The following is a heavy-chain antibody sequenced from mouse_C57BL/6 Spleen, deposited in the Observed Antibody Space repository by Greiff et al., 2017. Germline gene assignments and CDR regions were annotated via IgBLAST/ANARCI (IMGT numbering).Heavy chain of an antibody. CDR3: ARAYYDYDGDY. CDR2: ISSGSSTI. Sequence: EVQRVESGGGLVKPGGSLKLSCAASGFTFSDYGMHWVRQAPEKGLEWVAYISSGSSTIYYADTVKGRFTISRDNAKNTLFLQMTSLRSEDTAMYYCARAYYDYDGDYWGQGTSVTVSS. V-gene: IGHV5-17*01. J-gene: IGHJ4*01. CDR1: GFTFSDYG. D-gene: IGHD2-4*01.